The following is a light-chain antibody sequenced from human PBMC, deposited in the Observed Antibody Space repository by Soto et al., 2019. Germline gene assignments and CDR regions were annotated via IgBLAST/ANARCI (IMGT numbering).Light chain of an antibody. Sequence: DIQMTQSPSTLSASVGDRVTITCRASQTISSWLAWYQQKPGKAPKLLIYAASSLQSGVPSRFSGSGSGTEFTLTISSLQSEDFAVYYCQQYNNWRGTFGQGTKVDSK. J-gene: IGKJ1*01. CDR3: QQYNNWRGT. CDR1: QTISSW. CDR2: AAS. V-gene: IGKV1-5*01.